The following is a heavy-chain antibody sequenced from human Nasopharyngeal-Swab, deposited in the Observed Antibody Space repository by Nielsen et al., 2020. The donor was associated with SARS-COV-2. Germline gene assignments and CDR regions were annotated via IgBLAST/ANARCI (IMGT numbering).Heavy chain of an antibody. CDR3: ARASRSPGALRHSRDWYFDL. J-gene: IGHJ2*01. Sequence: SVKVSCNASGGTFSSYAISWVRQAPGQGLEWMGGIIPIFGTANYAQKFQGRVTVTADKSTSTAYMELSSLRSEDTAVYYCARASRSPGALRHSRDWYFDLWGRGTLVTVSS. D-gene: IGHD4-11*01. CDR2: IIPIFGTA. V-gene: IGHV1-69*06. CDR1: GGTFSSYA.